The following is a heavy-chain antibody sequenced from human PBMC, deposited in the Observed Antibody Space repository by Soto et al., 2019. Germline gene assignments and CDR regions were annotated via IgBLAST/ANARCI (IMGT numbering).Heavy chain of an antibody. V-gene: IGHV3-23*01. D-gene: IGHD2-15*01. J-gene: IGHJ5*02. CDR3: VKDQYCSVGSCLFDP. Sequence: EVQLLESGGGLVQPGGSLRLSCAACGFTFSSYAMSWVRQAPGKGLEWVSAISGSCGSTYYADSGKGRFTIPRDNSKNTLYLEMNSLSAEDTAVYYGVKDQYCSVGSCLFDPWGQGTLVTVSS. CDR2: ISGSCGST. CDR1: GFTFSSYA.